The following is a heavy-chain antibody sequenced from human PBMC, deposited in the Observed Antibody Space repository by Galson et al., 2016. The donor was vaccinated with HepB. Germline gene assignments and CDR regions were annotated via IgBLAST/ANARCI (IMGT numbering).Heavy chain of an antibody. CDR1: GDSIRRFSYF. Sequence: CTVSGDSIRRFSYFWGWIRQPPGRGLESIGYIHYTGSTYYNPSLRGRVTMSIDTSKNEFSLNLTSVTAADTAVYFCARRDTSWYDPWGQGILVTASP. J-gene: IGHJ5*02. V-gene: IGHV4-39*01. CDR3: ARRDTSWYDP. D-gene: IGHD2-2*01. CDR2: IHYTGST.